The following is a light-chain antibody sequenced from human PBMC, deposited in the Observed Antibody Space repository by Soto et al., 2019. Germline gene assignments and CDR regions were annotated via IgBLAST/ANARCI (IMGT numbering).Light chain of an antibody. CDR2: GAS. Sequence: ESVLTQSPGTLSSSPGERVTLSCRASQSVSSSYLAWYQQKPGQAPRLLIYGASSRATGIPDRFSGSGSGTDFTRTISRLEPEDFAVYYCQQYGSSPPYTFGQGTKLEIK. CDR3: QQYGSSPPYT. J-gene: IGKJ2*01. V-gene: IGKV3-20*01. CDR1: QSVSSSY.